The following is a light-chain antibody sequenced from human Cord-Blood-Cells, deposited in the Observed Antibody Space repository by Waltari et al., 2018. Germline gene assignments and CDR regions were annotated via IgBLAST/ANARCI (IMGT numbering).Light chain of an antibody. CDR2: KAS. V-gene: IGKV1-5*03. Sequence: DIQMTQPPSTLSASVGDRVTITGRASQSISSWLDWYQQKPGKAPKLLIYKASSLESGVPSRFSGSGSGTDFTLTISSLQPDDFATYYCQQYNSYSWTFGQGTKVEIK. CDR3: QQYNSYSWT. CDR1: QSISSW. J-gene: IGKJ1*01.